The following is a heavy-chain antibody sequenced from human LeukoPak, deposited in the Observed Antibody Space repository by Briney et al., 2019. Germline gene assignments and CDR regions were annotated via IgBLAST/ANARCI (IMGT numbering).Heavy chain of an antibody. CDR1: GGSISSGGYY. Sequence: PSETLSLTCTVSGGSISSGGYYWSWIRQHPGKGLEWIGYIYYSGSTYYNPSLKSRVTISVDTSKNQFSLKLSSVTAADTAVYYCAKDRYCSSTSCYYYYYYYMDVWGKGTTVTVSS. CDR2: IYYSGST. J-gene: IGHJ6*03. CDR3: AKDRYCSSTSCYYYYYYYMDV. D-gene: IGHD2-2*01. V-gene: IGHV4-31*03.